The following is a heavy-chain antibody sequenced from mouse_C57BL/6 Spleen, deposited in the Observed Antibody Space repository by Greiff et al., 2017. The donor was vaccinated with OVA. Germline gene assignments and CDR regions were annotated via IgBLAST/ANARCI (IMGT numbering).Heavy chain of an antibody. CDR3: ARGNYSNYEDYFDY. CDR2: ISSGGSYT. CDR1: GFTFSSYG. J-gene: IGHJ2*01. Sequence: EVKLMESGGDLVKPGGSLKLSCAASGFTFSSYGMSWVRQTPDKRLEWVATISSGGSYTYYPDSVKGRFTISRDNAKNTLYLQMSSLKSEDTAMYYCARGNYSNYEDYFDYWGQGTTLTVSS. D-gene: IGHD2-5*01. V-gene: IGHV5-6*01.